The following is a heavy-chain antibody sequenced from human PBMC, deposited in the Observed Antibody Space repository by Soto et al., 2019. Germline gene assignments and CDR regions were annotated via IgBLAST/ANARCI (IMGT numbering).Heavy chain of an antibody. CDR2: IFYSGST. V-gene: IGHV4-59*01. CDR3: ARMYYDNSDYYYFDY. D-gene: IGHD3-22*01. Sequence: PSETLSLTCTVSGGSISSYYWSWIRQPPGKGLEWIGYIFYSGSTNYNPSLKSRITISLDTSKNQFSLKLSSVTAADTAVYYCARMYYDNSDYYYFDYWGQGTLVTVSS. CDR1: GGSISSYY. J-gene: IGHJ4*02.